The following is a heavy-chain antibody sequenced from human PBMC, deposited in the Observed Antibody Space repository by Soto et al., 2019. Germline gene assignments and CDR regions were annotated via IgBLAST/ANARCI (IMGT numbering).Heavy chain of an antibody. J-gene: IGHJ5*02. V-gene: IGHV4-34*01. D-gene: IGHD5-18*01. Sequence: PSDTLSLTCAVYRGSFSHYVCSWILQPPRKGLEWNGEIDHSGTTFWSPSLQSRVTISVDKPKNQISLKLSSVTVADTAVHYCARGRDTSMVSKGNWFDRRSQGSPVTVSS. CDR1: RGSFSHYV. CDR3: ARGRDTSMVSKGNWFDR. CDR2: IDHSGTT.